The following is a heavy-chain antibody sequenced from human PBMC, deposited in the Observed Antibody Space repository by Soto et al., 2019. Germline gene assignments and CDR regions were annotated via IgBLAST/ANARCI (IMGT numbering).Heavy chain of an antibody. V-gene: IGHV3-30*04. CDR3: ARGAPPDY. J-gene: IGHJ4*02. CDR1: GFTISSYA. Sequence: GGSLRLSCAASGFTISSYAMHWVRQAPGKGLEWVAVISYHGRNKYYADSVKGRFTISRDNSNNTLYVQMNSLRADDTAVFYCARGAPPDYWGQGTLVTVSS. CDR2: ISYHGRNK.